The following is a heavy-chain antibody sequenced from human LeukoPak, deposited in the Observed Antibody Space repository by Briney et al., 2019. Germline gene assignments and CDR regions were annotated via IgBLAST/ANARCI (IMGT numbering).Heavy chain of an antibody. CDR1: GYTFTGYY. D-gene: IGHD6-13*01. V-gene: IGHV1-2*04. CDR3: ARAQQLVRADSNWFDP. J-gene: IGHJ5*02. Sequence: ASVKVSCKASGYTFTGYYMHWVRQAPGQGLEWMGWINPNSGGTNYAQKFQGWVTMTRDTSISTAYMELSRLRSDDTAVYYCARAQQLVRADSNWFDPWGQGTLVTVSS. CDR2: INPNSGGT.